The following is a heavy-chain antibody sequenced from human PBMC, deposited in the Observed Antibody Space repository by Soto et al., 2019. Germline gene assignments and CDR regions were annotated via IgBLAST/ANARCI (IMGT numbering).Heavy chain of an antibody. CDR2: MHYTGFS. CDR3: ATSYVDTWYTD. CDR1: GDSVTCHY. V-gene: IGHV4-59*02. Sequence: ASETPFLTFSFSGDSVTCHYFTRIRQSPEKGREWIGYMHYTGFSRYSPSLKSRLTISVDRSKSQITLQLTSVTVADTAVYYCATSYVDTWYTDWGQGTQVTVSS. J-gene: IGHJ4*02. D-gene: IGHD2-2*02.